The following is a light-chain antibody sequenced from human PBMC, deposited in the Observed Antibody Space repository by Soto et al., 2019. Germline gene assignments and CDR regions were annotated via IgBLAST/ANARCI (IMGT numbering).Light chain of an antibody. V-gene: IGLV2-8*01. Sequence: QSALTQPPSASASPGQSVTISCTGTSSDVGDYDYVSWYQLHPGKAPKLMIYEVSKRPSGIPDRFSGSKSGNTASLTVSGLQAEDEADYYCSSYAGSNNYVFGTGTQLTVL. J-gene: IGLJ1*01. CDR2: EVS. CDR1: SSDVGDYDY. CDR3: SSYAGSNNYV.